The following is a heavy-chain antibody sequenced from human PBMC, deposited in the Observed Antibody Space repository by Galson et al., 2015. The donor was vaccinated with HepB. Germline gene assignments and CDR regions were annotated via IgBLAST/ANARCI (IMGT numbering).Heavy chain of an antibody. D-gene: IGHD4-11*01. CDR1: VLSLNTSGMC. CDR2: LDWADDP. V-gene: IGHV2-70*01. Sequence: PALVKPTQTLTLTCTFSVLSLNTSGMCVTWIRQPPGKALEWLALLDWADDPYYSTSLNTRPPISKDTSQNQVVLTMTNMDPVDTATYYCARTYYSNPYFDLWGRGTLVTVSS. J-gene: IGHJ2*01. CDR3: ARTYYSNPYFDL.